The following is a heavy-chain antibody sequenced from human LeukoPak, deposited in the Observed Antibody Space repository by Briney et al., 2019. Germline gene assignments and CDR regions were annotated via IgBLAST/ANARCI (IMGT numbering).Heavy chain of an antibody. J-gene: IGHJ5*02. Sequence: SETLSLTCTVSGGSISSYYWRWIRQPAGKGLEWIGRIYTSGSTNYNPSLKSRVTMSVDTSKNQFSLKLSSVTAADTAVYYCARERSKYCSGGSCYRVNWFDPWGQGTLVTVSS. D-gene: IGHD2-15*01. V-gene: IGHV4-4*07. CDR2: IYTSGST. CDR3: ARERSKYCSGGSCYRVNWFDP. CDR1: GGSISSYY.